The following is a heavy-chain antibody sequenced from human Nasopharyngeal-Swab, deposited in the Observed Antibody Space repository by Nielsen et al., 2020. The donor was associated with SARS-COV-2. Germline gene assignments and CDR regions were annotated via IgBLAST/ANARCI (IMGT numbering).Heavy chain of an antibody. Sequence: SETLSLTCAVYGGSFRGYYWRWNSQPPGKGLEWIGEINHSGSTNYNPSLKSRVTISVDTSKNQFSLKLSSVTAADTAVYYCARGGIPTGDLPTGYYFDYWGQGTLVTVSS. D-gene: IGHD7-27*01. V-gene: IGHV4-34*01. CDR2: INHSGST. J-gene: IGHJ4*02. CDR3: ARGGIPTGDLPTGYYFDY. CDR1: GGSFRGYY.